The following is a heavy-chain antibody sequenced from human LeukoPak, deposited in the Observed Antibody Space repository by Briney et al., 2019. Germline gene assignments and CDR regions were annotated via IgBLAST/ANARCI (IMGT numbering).Heavy chain of an antibody. V-gene: IGHV3-21*01. CDR3: LAYCGGDCYSFDY. D-gene: IGHD2-21*02. CDR2: ISSSSSYI. Sequence: GGSLRLSCAASGFTFSSYSMNWVRQAPGKGLEWVSSISSSSSYIYYADPVKGRFTISRDNAKNSLYLQMNSLRAEDTAVYHCLAYCGGDCYSFDYWGQGTLVTVSS. CDR1: GFTFSSYS. J-gene: IGHJ4*02.